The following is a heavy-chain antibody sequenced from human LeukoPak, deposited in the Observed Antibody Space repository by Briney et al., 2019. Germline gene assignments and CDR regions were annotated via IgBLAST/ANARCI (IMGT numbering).Heavy chain of an antibody. D-gene: IGHD3-10*01. J-gene: IGHJ5*02. V-gene: IGHV1-69*04. CDR3: ARFATTMVRGVISNWFDP. Sequence: GASVKVSCKASGGTFSSYAISWVRQAPGQGLEWMGRIIPILGIANYAQKFQGKVTITADKSTSTAYMELSSLRSEDTAVYYCARFATTMVRGVISNWFDPWGQGTLVTVSS. CDR1: GGTFSSYA. CDR2: IIPILGIA.